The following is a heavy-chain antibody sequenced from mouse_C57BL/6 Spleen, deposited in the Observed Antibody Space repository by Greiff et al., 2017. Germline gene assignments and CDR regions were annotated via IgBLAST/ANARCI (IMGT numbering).Heavy chain of an antibody. CDR2: ISDGGSYT. CDR1: GFTFSSYA. V-gene: IGHV5-4*01. Sequence: EVQGVESGGGLVKPGGSLKLSCAASGFTFSSYAMSWVRQTPEKRLEWVATISDGGSYTYYPDNVKGRFTISRDNAKNNLYLQMSHLKSEDTAMYYCAREGDSSGYFDYWGQGTTLTVSS. J-gene: IGHJ2*01. CDR3: AREGDSSGYFDY. D-gene: IGHD3-2*02.